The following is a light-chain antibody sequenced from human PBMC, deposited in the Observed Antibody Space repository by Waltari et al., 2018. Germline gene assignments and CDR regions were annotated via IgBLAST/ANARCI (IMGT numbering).Light chain of an antibody. CDR3: QQYNSDSHS. CDR1: QKIYTY. V-gene: IGKV1-39*01. Sequence: DIQMTQSPSSLSASVGDRVTITCRASQKIYTYLNWYQQKAGKAPNLLISSVSTLQSGVPSRFSGSGSGTEFTLTISSLLPEDFATYYCQQYNSDSHSFGQGTRLEIK. CDR2: SVS. J-gene: IGKJ2*01.